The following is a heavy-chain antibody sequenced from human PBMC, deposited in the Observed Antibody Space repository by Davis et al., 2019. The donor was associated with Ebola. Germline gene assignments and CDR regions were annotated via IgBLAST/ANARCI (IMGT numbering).Heavy chain of an antibody. J-gene: IGHJ5*02. CDR3: ARGPSYRSSKWDWFDP. Sequence: ASVKVSCKASGYTFTSYDINWVRQAPGQGPERMGWMNPNSGNTGYAQKFQGRVTMTRDTSIGTAYMELSSLRYEDTAVYYCARGPSYRSSKWDWFDPWGQGTLVTVSS. CDR2: MNPNSGNT. V-gene: IGHV1-8*01. D-gene: IGHD6-6*01. CDR1: GYTFTSYD.